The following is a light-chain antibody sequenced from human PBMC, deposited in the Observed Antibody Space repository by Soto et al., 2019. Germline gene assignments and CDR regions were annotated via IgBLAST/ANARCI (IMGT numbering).Light chain of an antibody. J-gene: IGLJ3*02. CDR1: DSDVGTYNL. CDR3: CSYAGGYTWV. V-gene: IGLV2-23*01. Sequence: QSALTQPASVSGSPGQSITISCTGTDSDVGTYNLVSWYQQHPGKAPKLIIYESYKRPSGLSDHFSGVRSGNTASLTISGLQAEDEADYYCCSYAGGYTWVFGGGTKVTVL. CDR2: ESY.